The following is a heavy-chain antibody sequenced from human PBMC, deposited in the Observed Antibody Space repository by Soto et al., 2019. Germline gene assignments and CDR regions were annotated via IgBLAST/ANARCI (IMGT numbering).Heavy chain of an antibody. V-gene: IGHV1-69*13. Sequence: SVKVSCKASGGTFSSYAISWVRQAPGQGLEWMGGIIPIFGTANYAQKFQGRVTITADESTSTAYMELSSLRSEDTAVYYCARPPYYDILTGQLTNWGQGTLVTAPQ. CDR2: IIPIFGTA. CDR3: ARPPYYDILTGQLTN. J-gene: IGHJ4*02. CDR1: GGTFSSYA. D-gene: IGHD3-9*01.